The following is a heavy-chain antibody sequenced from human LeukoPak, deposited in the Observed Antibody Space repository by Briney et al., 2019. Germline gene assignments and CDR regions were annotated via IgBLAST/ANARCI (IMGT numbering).Heavy chain of an antibody. CDR2: IYYSGST. Sequence: SETLSPTCTVSGGSISSYYWSWIRQPPGKGLEWIGYIYYSGSTNYNPSLKSRVTISVDTSENQFSLKLSSVTAADTAVYYCARDRWFDPWGQGTLVTVSS. V-gene: IGHV4-59*01. J-gene: IGHJ5*02. CDR1: GGSISSYY. CDR3: ARDRWFDP.